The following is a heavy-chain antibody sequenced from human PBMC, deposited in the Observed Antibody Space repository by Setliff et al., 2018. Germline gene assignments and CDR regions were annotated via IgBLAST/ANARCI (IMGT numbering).Heavy chain of an antibody. V-gene: IGHV4-59*08. D-gene: IGHD6-6*01. Sequence: SETLSLTCTVSGGSVNDYYWSWIRRPPGKGLEWIGYSYYLGATKYTPSLKGRVTISVDTSKNHFSLNLTSVTAADTAVYYCARWSSTRFDPWGQGTLVTVSS. CDR1: GGSVNDYY. CDR2: SYYLGAT. J-gene: IGHJ5*02. CDR3: ARWSSTRFDP.